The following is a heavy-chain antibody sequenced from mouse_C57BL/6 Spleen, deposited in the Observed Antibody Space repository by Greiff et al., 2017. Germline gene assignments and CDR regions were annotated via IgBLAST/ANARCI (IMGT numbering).Heavy chain of an antibody. CDR3: ARSYSNYLYYFDY. CDR2: LDPANGNH. D-gene: IGHD2-5*01. V-gene: IGHV14-3*01. Sequence: VQLQQSVAELVRPGASVKLSCTASGFNIKNTYMHWVKQRPEQGLEWIGRLDPANGNHKYAPKLQGKATITADTSSNTAYLLLSSLTSEVTAIYYCARSYSNYLYYFDYWGQGTTLTVSA. J-gene: IGHJ2*01. CDR1: GFNIKNTY.